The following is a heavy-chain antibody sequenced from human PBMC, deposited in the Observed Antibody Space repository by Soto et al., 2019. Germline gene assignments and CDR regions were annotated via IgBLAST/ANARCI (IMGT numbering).Heavy chain of an antibody. CDR2: ISAYNGNT. CDR3: ARYHRQWELQNPGDAFDI. Sequence: ASVKVSCKASGYNFTSYGISWVRQAPGQGLEWMGWISAYNGNTNYAQKLQGRVTMTTDTSTSTAYMELRSLRSDDTAVYYCARYHRQWELQNPGDAFDIWGQGTMVTVSS. D-gene: IGHD1-26*01. CDR1: GYNFTSYG. V-gene: IGHV1-18*01. J-gene: IGHJ3*02.